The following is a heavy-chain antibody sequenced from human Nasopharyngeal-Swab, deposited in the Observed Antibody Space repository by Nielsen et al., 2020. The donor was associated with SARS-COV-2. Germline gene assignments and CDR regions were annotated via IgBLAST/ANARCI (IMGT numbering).Heavy chain of an antibody. CDR1: GYFFNTYW. CDR3: ARTEYGSGTNFDY. V-gene: IGHV5-51*01. D-gene: IGHD3-10*01. Sequence: GESLKISCKASGYFFNTYWIGWVRQMPGKGLEWMGIIFPDDSDTRYSPPFQGQVTISVDASTTTAYPQWSSLKASDTAMYYCARTEYGSGTNFDYWGQGTLVTVSS. CDR2: IFPDDSDT. J-gene: IGHJ4*02.